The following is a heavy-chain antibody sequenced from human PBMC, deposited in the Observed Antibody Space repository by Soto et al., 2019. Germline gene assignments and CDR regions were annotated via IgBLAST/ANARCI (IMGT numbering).Heavy chain of an antibody. CDR3: AAQSYYDILTGPYFDY. V-gene: IGHV1-58*02. D-gene: IGHD3-9*01. CDR2: IVVGSGNT. J-gene: IGHJ4*02. Sequence: SVKVSCKASGFTFTSSAMQWVRQARGQRLEWIGWIVVGSGNTNYAQKFQERVTITRDMSTSTAYMELSSLRSEDTAVYYCAAQSYYDILTGPYFDYWGQGTLVTVSS. CDR1: GFTFTSSA.